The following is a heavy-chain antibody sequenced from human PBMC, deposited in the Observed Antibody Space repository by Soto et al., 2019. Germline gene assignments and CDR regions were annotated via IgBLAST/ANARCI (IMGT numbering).Heavy chain of an antibody. CDR3: ARREQSDYYYMDV. V-gene: IGHV3-64*01. D-gene: IGHD6-19*01. Sequence: PGGSLRLSCAASGFTCSNYAMDWVRQAPGKVLEYVSGISSNGVGTYYANSVKDRFTISRDNSKNTLYLQMGSLRAEDMAVYYCARREQSDYYYMDVWGKGTSVTVS. CDR2: ISSNGVGT. J-gene: IGHJ6*03. CDR1: GFTCSNYA.